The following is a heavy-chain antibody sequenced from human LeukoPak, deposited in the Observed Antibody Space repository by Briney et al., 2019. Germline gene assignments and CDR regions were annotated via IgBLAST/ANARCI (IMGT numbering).Heavy chain of an antibody. Sequence: PSETLSLTCTVSGGSISGSNSYWGWIRRPPGKGLEWIATIYSSGSTYYNPSLKSRVAISVDTSKNHFSLRLTSVTAADTAVYYCASHIRERTGYHDSWGQGSLVTVSS. D-gene: IGHD3/OR15-3a*01. CDR2: IYSSGST. CDR1: GGSISGSNSY. J-gene: IGHJ4*02. CDR3: ASHIRERTGYHDS. V-gene: IGHV4-39*02.